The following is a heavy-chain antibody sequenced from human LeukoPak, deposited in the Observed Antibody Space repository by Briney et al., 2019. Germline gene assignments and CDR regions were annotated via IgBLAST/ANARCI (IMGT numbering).Heavy chain of an antibody. D-gene: IGHD3-16*02. CDR2: INSDGSST. J-gene: IGHJ5*02. CDR3: ARDHSYDYVWGSYRYFGWFDP. V-gene: IGHV3-74*01. CDR1: GFTFSSYW. Sequence: GGSLRLSCAASGFTFSSYWMHWVRQAPGKGLVWVSRINSDGSSTSYADSVKGRFTISRDNAKNTLYLQMNSLRAEDTAVYYCARDHSYDYVWGSYRYFGWFDPWGQGTLATVSS.